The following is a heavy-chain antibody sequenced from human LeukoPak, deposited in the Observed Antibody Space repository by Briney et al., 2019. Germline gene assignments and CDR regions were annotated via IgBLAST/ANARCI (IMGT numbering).Heavy chain of an antibody. CDR3: AKEGYCSSTSCYGSYYYYGMDV. D-gene: IGHD2-2*01. CDR1: GFTFSDYA. V-gene: IGHV3-23*01. J-gene: IGHJ6*02. Sequence: PGGSLRLSCTASGFTFSDYAMSWVRQAPGKGLEWVSGISGSGGSIRYADSVKGRFTISRDNSKNTLYLQMNSLRAEDTAVYYCAKEGYCSSTSCYGSYYYYGMDVWGQGTTVTVSS. CDR2: ISGSGGSI.